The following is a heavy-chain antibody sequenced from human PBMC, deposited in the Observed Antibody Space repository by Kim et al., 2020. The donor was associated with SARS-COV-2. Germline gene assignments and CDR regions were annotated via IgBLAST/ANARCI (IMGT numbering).Heavy chain of an antibody. CDR1: GFTFSSYG. CDR2: IWYDGSNK. V-gene: IGHV3-33*01. D-gene: IGHD2-15*01. J-gene: IGHJ6*02. CDR3: ARDLLPTYCSGGSCQYYYYGMDV. Sequence: GGSLRLSCAASGFTFSSYGMHWVRQAPGKGLEWVAVIWYDGSNKYYADSVKGRFTISRDNSKNTLYLQMNSLRAEDTAVYYCARDLLPTYCSGGSCQYYYYGMDVWGQGTTVTVSS.